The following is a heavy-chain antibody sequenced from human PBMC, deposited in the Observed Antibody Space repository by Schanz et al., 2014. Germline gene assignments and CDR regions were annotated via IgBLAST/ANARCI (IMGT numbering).Heavy chain of an antibody. D-gene: IGHD3-16*01. Sequence: QVQLVQSGAEVKKPGASVKVSCKASGYTFTSYDINWVRQAPGQGLEWMGRIIPILGITNVAQTFQDRVTITADKSTSTAYMELSSLRSEDTAVYYCTKGRTFGRWGQGTLVTVSS. CDR2: IIPILGIT. V-gene: IGHV1-69*09. CDR1: GYTFTSYD. CDR3: TKGRTFGR. J-gene: IGHJ4*02.